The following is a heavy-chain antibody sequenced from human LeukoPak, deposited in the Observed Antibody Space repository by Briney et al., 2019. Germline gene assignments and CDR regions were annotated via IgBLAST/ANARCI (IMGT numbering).Heavy chain of an antibody. J-gene: IGHJ4*02. V-gene: IGHV2-70*01. CDR3: ARSSTYSSGWPYFDY. CDR1: GFSLSTSGMC. D-gene: IGHD6-19*01. CDR2: IDWDDDK. Sequence: SGPALVKPTQTLTLTCTFSGFSLSTSGMCVSWIRQPPGKALEWLALIDWDDDKYYSTSLKTRLTISKDTSKNQVVLTMTNMDPVDTATYYCARSSTYSSGWPYFDYWGQGTLVTVSS.